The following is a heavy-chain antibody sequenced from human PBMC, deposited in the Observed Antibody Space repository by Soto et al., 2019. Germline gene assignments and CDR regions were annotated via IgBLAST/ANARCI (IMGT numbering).Heavy chain of an antibody. D-gene: IGHD6-13*01. J-gene: IGHJ5*02. CDR1: GGTFSSYA. Sequence: ASVKVSCKASGGTFSSYAISWVRQAPGQGLEWMGGIIPIFGTANYAQKFQGRVTITADESTSTAYMELSSLRSEDTAVYYCARDYGEDSSSWYGWFDPWGQGTLVTVSS. CDR2: IIPIFGTA. V-gene: IGHV1-69*13. CDR3: ARDYGEDSSSWYGWFDP.